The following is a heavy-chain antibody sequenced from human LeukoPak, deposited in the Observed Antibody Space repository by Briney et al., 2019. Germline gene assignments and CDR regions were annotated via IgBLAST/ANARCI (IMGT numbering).Heavy chain of an antibody. CDR1: GGSISSYY. V-gene: IGHV4-59*08. Sequence: SETLSLTCTVSGGSISSYYWSWIRQPPGKGLEWIGYIYYSGSTNYNPSLKSRVTISVGTSKNQFSLKLSSVTAADTAVYYCARLANYYDSSGYFPNFDYWGQGTLVTVSS. D-gene: IGHD3-22*01. CDR3: ARLANYYDSSGYFPNFDY. J-gene: IGHJ4*02. CDR2: IYYSGST.